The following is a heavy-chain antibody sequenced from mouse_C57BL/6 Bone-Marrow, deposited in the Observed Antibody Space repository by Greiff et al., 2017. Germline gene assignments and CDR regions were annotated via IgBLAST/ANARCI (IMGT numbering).Heavy chain of an antibody. D-gene: IGHD3-2*02. CDR1: GYAFSSYW. J-gene: IGHJ3*01. V-gene: IGHV1-80*01. CDR2: IYPGDGDT. Sequence: QVHVKQSGAELVKPGASVKISCKASGYAFSSYWMNWVKQRPGKGLEWIGQIYPGDGDTNYNGKFKGKATLTADKSSSTAYMQLSSLTSEDSAVYFCARQAAQATSWFAYWGQGTLVTVSA. CDR3: ARQAAQATSWFAY.